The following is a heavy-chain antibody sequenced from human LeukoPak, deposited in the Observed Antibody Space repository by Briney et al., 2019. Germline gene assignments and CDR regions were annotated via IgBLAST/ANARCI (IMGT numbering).Heavy chain of an antibody. Sequence: GGSLRLSCEGSAFIFSGHWMNWVRQTPGKGPEWVASIKEDGSERQYVDSVKGRFSISRDNTKGSLFLQLNSLRVEDTAVYYCTRDPDRSGFDFWGQGTLVTVSS. CDR3: TRDPDRSGFDF. J-gene: IGHJ4*02. CDR2: IKEDGSER. CDR1: AFIFSGHW. V-gene: IGHV3-7*01. D-gene: IGHD3-22*01.